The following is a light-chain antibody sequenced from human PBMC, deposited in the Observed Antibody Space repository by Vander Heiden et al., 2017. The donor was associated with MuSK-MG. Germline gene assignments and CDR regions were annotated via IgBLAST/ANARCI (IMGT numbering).Light chain of an antibody. CDR3: QQDNSVAST. V-gene: IGKV1-5*01. Sequence: DFQMTQSPSTLSASVGDRVTITCRASQSVGSWLAWYQQKPGKAPRLLIYDASNLQSGVPARFRGSGSGTEFTLTISRLQPDDFGTYYCQQDNSVASTFGQGTKLEIK. CDR2: DAS. CDR1: QSVGSW. J-gene: IGKJ2*01.